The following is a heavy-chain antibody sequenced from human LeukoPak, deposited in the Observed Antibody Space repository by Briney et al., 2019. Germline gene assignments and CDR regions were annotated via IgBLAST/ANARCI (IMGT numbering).Heavy chain of an antibody. Sequence: EGSLRLSSAASGFAFSSYSMNWVRQAPGKGLEWVSSISSSSSYIYYADSVKGRFTISRDNAKNSLYLQMNSLRAEDTAAYYCARAVAAAGRSWWFDPWGQGTLVTVSS. D-gene: IGHD6-13*01. CDR2: ISSSSSYI. V-gene: IGHV3-21*01. CDR1: GFAFSSYS. J-gene: IGHJ5*02. CDR3: ARAVAAAGRSWWFDP.